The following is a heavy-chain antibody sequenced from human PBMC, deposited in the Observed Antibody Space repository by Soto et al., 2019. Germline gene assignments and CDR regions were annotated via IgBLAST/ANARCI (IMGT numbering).Heavy chain of an antibody. J-gene: IGHJ6*02. Sequence: PGGVPRLSCAASGFTFSTYAMNWVRQAPGNGLEWVSAISGSGGSIHYADSVKGRFTISRDNSKNTLYLQMNSLRDEDTAVYHCVKGYWKGDVWGQGTTVTVSS. D-gene: IGHD1-1*01. CDR2: ISGSGGSI. CDR1: GFTFSTYA. CDR3: VKGYWKGDV. V-gene: IGHV3-23*01.